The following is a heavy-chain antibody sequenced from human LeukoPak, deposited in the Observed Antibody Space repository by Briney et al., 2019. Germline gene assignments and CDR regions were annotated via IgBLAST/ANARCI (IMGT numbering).Heavy chain of an antibody. J-gene: IGHJ4*02. CDR2: INHSGST. D-gene: IGHD2-15*01. V-gene: IGHV4-34*01. CDR1: GGSFSGYY. Sequence: SETLSRTCAVYGGSFSGYYWSWIRQPPGKGLEWIGEINHSGSTNYNTSLRSRVTISVDTSKNQFSLKRSSVTAADTAVYYCARARRYCSGGSCYFHFDYWGQGTRVTVS. CDR3: ARARRYCSGGSCYFHFDY.